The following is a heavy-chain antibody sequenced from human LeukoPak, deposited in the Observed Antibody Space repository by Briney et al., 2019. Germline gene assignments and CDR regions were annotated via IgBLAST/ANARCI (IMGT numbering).Heavy chain of an antibody. D-gene: IGHD3-22*01. CDR3: AKDLNSTYNYDSSGYEDAFDI. CDR1: RFTFNSYA. CDR2: IGGSNGIT. J-gene: IGHJ3*02. V-gene: IGHV3-23*01. Sequence: GGSLRLPCAASRFTFNSYAMSWVRQAPGKGLEWVTVIGGSNGITFYVGSVKGRFTISRDNSKDTLYLQMNSLRAEDTAVYYCAKDLNSTYNYDSSGYEDAFDIWGHGTMVTVSS.